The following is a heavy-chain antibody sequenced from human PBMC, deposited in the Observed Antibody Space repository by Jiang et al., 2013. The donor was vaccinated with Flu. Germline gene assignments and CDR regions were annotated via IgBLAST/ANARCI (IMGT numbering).Heavy chain of an antibody. V-gene: IGHV4-34*01. CDR2: INHSGST. J-gene: IGHJ4*02. CDR1: GGSFSGYY. CDR3: ARAYYGSGSYYY. D-gene: IGHD3-10*01. Sequence: LKPSETLSLTCAVYGGSFSGYYWSWIRQPPGKGLEWIGEINHSGSTNYNPSLKSRVTISVDTSKNQFSLKLSSVTAADTAVYYCARAYYGSGSYYYWGQGTLVTVSS.